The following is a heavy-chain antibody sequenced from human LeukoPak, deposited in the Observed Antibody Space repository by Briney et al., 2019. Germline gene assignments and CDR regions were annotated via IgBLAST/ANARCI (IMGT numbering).Heavy chain of an antibody. J-gene: IGHJ5*02. D-gene: IGHD3-9*01. CDR1: GFTFSSYS. V-gene: IGHV3-21*01. CDR2: ISSSSSYI. Sequence: GGSLRLSCAASGFTFSSYSMNWVRQAPGKGLEWVSSISSSSSYIYYADSVKGRFTISRDNAKNSLYLQMNGLRAEDTAVYYCARDFLDWSNWFDPWGQGTLVTVSS. CDR3: ARDFLDWSNWFDP.